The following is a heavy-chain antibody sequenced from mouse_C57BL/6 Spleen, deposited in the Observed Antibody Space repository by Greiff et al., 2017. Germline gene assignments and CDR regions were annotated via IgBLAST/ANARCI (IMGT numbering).Heavy chain of an antibody. D-gene: IGHD3-2*02. CDR1: GYAFSSYW. V-gene: IGHV1-80*01. Sequence: QVQLQQSGAELVKPGASVKISCKASGYAFSSYWMNWVKQRPGKGLEWIGQIYPGDGDTNYNGKFKGKATLTADKSSSTAYMQLSRQTAEDCAVYFCASLYGAAQATWYFDVWGTGTTVTVSS. J-gene: IGHJ1*03. CDR2: IYPGDGDT. CDR3: ASLYGAAQATWYFDV.